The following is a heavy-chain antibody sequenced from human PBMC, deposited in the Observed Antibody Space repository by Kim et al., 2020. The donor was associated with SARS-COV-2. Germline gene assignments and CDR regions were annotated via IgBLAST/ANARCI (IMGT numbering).Heavy chain of an antibody. J-gene: IGHJ3*02. D-gene: IGHD3-10*01. Sequence: GGSLRLSCAASGFTFSSYAMHWVRQAPGKGLEWVAVISYDGSNKYYADSVKGRFTISRDNYKNTLYLQMNSLRAEDTAVYYCARGGGWFLDAFDIWGQGT. CDR1: GFTFSSYA. V-gene: IGHV3-30-3*01. CDR2: ISYDGSNK. CDR3: ARGGGWFLDAFDI.